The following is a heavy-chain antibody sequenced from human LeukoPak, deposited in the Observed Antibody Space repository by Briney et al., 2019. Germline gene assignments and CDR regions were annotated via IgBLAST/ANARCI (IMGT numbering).Heavy chain of an antibody. Sequence: SQTLSLTCAASGGSISSGGYSWSWIRQPPGKGLEWIGYIYHSGSTYYNPSLKSRVTISVDRSKNQFSLKLSSVTAADTAVYYCASSYYYDSSGYYYQLDYWGQGTLVTVSS. V-gene: IGHV4-30-2*01. CDR1: GGSISSGGYS. CDR3: ASSYYYDSSGYYYQLDY. D-gene: IGHD3-22*01. CDR2: IYHSGST. J-gene: IGHJ4*02.